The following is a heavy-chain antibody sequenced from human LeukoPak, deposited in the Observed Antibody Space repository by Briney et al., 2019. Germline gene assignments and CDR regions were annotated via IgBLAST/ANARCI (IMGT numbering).Heavy chain of an antibody. D-gene: IGHD6-6*01. J-gene: IGHJ4*02. CDR3: ARAPAYSSSSGVNY. Sequence: SETLSLTCAVYGGSFGGYYWSWIRQPPGKGLEWIGEINHSGSTNYNPSLKSRVTISVDTSKNQFSLRLSSVTAADTAVYYCARAPAYSSSSGVNYWGQGTLVTVSS. V-gene: IGHV4-34*01. CDR2: INHSGST. CDR1: GGSFGGYY.